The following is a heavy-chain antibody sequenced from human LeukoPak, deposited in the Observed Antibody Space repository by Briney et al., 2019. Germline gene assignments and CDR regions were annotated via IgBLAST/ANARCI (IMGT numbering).Heavy chain of an antibody. Sequence: ASVKVSCKASGYTFTSYGISWVRQAPGQGLEWMGWISAYNGNTNYAQKLQGRVTMTTDTSTSTAYMELRSLRPDDTAEYYCASDVWELPSGNYFDYWGQGTLVTVSS. J-gene: IGHJ4*02. CDR3: ASDVWELPSGNYFDY. CDR2: ISAYNGNT. CDR1: GYTFTSYG. V-gene: IGHV1-18*01. D-gene: IGHD1-26*01.